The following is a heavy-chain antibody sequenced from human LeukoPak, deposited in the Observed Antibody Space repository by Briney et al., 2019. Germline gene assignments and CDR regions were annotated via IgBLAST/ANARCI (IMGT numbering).Heavy chain of an antibody. CDR2: IDPSDSYT. CDR3: ARHYPRYYDSSGYSDAFGI. J-gene: IGHJ3*02. D-gene: IGHD3-22*01. V-gene: IGHV5-10-1*01. Sequence: GESLKISCKGSGYSFTSYWISWVRQMPGKGLEWMGRIDPSDSYTNYSPSFQGHVTISADKSISTAYLQWSSLKASDTAMYYCARHYPRYYDSSGYSDAFGIWGQGTMVTVSS. CDR1: GYSFTSYW.